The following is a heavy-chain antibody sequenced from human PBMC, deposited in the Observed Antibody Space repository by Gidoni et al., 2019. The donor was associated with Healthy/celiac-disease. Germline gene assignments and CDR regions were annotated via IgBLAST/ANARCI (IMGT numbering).Heavy chain of an antibody. D-gene: IGHD4-4*01. V-gene: IGHV3-30*18. CDR1: GFTFSRYG. CDR2: MSYDGSNK. Sequence: QVKLVESGGGVVQPGQSLRLSCAASGFTFSRYGMHWVRQAPGKGLEWVAVMSYDGSNKYYADSVKGRFTISRDNSKNTLYLQMNSLRAEDTAVYYCAKDRRDSNYYYYYGMDVWGQGTTVTVSS. J-gene: IGHJ6*02. CDR3: AKDRRDSNYYYYYGMDV.